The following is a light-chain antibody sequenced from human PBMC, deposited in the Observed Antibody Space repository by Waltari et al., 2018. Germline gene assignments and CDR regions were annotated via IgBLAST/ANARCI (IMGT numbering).Light chain of an antibody. CDR3: SSRDNSYNHLVV. CDR1: SLRSYY. V-gene: IGLV3-19*01. Sequence: SSELTQDPAVSVALGQTVRITCLGDSLRSYYAAWYQQKPGQAPLLVFYGRNNRPSGISDRYPGSDSGSTASLTITGALAEDEADYYCSSRDNSYNHLVVFGGGTKLTVL. J-gene: IGLJ2*01. CDR2: GRN.